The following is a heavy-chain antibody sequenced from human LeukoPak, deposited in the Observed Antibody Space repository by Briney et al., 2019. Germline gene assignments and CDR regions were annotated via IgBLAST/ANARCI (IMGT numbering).Heavy chain of an antibody. CDR2: ISSGSTTI. CDR1: GFTFSSNG. V-gene: IGHV3-48*04. CDR3: ARPRGCGSSRCNNFDY. J-gene: IGHJ4*02. Sequence: GGSLRLSCAASGFTFSSNGMNWVRQAPGKGLEWVSYISSGSTTIYYADSVKGRFTISRDNGKNSLYLQMNRLRAEDTAVYYCARPRGCGSSRCNNFDYWGQGTLVAVSS. D-gene: IGHD2-2*01.